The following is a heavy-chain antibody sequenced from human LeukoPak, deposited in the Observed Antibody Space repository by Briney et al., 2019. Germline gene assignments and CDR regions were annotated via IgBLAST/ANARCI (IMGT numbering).Heavy chain of an antibody. CDR1: GFSFGGYA. J-gene: IGHJ3*02. CDR3: AREPYYDPSCSI. CDR2: ISWNSGDI. Sequence: GGSLRLSCAASGFSFGGYALHWVRQAPGKGLEWVASISWNSGDIVHADSVEGRFTISRDNSKNTLYLQMNSLRAEDTAVYYCAREPYYDPSCSIWGQGTMVTVSS. V-gene: IGHV3-9*01. D-gene: IGHD3-22*01.